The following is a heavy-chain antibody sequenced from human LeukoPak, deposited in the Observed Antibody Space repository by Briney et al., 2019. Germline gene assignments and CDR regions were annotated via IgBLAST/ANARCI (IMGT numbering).Heavy chain of an antibody. Sequence: ASVKVSCKASGGTFSSYAISWVRQAPGQGLEWMGGIIPIFGTANYAQKFQGRVTITTDESTSTAYMELSSLRSEDTAVYYCARGVAVAATVSWFDPWGQGTLVTVSS. J-gene: IGHJ5*02. CDR1: GGTFSSYA. V-gene: IGHV1-69*05. CDR3: ARGVAVAATVSWFDP. CDR2: IIPIFGTA. D-gene: IGHD2-15*01.